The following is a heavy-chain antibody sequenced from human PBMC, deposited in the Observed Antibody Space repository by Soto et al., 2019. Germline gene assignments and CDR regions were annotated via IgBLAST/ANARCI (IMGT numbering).Heavy chain of an antibody. CDR3: TTDPRGPAGGYYPPYYYYGMDV. D-gene: IGHD3-22*01. Sequence: GGSLRLSCAASGFTFNNAWMSWVRQAPGKGLEWVGRIKSKTDGGTTDYAAPVKGRFTISRDDSKNTLYLQMNSLKTEDTAVYYCTTDPRGPAGGYYPPYYYYGMDVWGQGTTVTV. J-gene: IGHJ6*02. CDR2: IKSKTDGGTT. V-gene: IGHV3-15*01. CDR1: GFTFNNAW.